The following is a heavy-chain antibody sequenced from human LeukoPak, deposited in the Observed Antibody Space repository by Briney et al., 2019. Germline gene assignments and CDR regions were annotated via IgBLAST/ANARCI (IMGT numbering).Heavy chain of an antibody. CDR1: GFTFSTYV. J-gene: IGHJ3*02. D-gene: IGHD4-23*01. Sequence: GGSLRLSCAASGFTFSTYVMSWVRQAPGKGLEWVSAISGNGGSTNYAEFVAGRFTISRDNSKNTLYLQMNGLRAEDTAVYYCAKDDGGNLPTAFYIWGQGTTVTVSS. CDR2: ISGNGGST. CDR3: AKDDGGNLPTAFYI. V-gene: IGHV3-23*01.